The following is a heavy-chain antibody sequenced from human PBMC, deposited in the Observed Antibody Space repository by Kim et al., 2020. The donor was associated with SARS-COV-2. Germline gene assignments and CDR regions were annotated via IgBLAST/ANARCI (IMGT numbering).Heavy chain of an antibody. J-gene: IGHJ4*02. CDR2: FNPEDGET. D-gene: IGHD6-19*01. Sequence: ASVKVSCKVSGYTLTELSMHWVRQAPGKGLEWMGGFNPEDGETIYAQKFQGRVTMTEDTSTDTAYMELSSLRSEDTAVYYCATSSGFTPTAFDYWGQGTLVTVSS. CDR3: ATSSGFTPTAFDY. CDR1: GYTLTELS. V-gene: IGHV1-24*01.